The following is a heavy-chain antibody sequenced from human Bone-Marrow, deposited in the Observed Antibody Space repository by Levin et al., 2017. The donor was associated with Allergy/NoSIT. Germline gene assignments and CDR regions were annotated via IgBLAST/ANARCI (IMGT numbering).Heavy chain of an antibody. J-gene: IGHJ4*02. CDR2: ISGTGRHI. CDR3: AKEEGPFSSSFALAC. CDR1: GFNFASYG. Sequence: LSLTCAASGFNFASYGMNWVRQAPGKGLEWVSSISGTGRHIYLADSLKGRFTISRDNAKNSLSLQMNNLRVEDTAVFYCAKEEGPFSSSFALACGGQGALVTVSS. V-gene: IGHV3-21*01. D-gene: IGHD2-2*01.